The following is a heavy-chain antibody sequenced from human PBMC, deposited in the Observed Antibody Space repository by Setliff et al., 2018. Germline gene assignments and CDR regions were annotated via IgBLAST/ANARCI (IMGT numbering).Heavy chain of an antibody. V-gene: IGHV5-51*01. Sequence: SGYSFTSYWIGWVRQMPGKGLEWMGIIYPGDSDTRYSPSFQGQVTISADKSISTAYLQWSSLKASDTAMYYCARPTYYYDSSGYPGNAFDIWGQGTMVTVSS. CDR3: ARPTYYYDSSGYPGNAFDI. CDR2: IYPGDSDT. J-gene: IGHJ3*02. D-gene: IGHD3-22*01. CDR1: GYSFTSYW.